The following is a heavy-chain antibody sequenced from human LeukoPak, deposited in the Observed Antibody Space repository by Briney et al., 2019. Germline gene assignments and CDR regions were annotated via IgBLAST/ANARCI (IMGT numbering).Heavy chain of an antibody. J-gene: IGHJ4*02. CDR2: ISSSSSYI. D-gene: IGHD1-1*01. CDR3: ARVGVESLDY. Sequence: GGSLRLPCAASGFTFSSYSMNWVRQAPGKGLEWVSSISSSSSYIYYADSVKGRFTISRDNAKNSLYLQMNSLRAEDTAVYYCARVGVESLDYWGQGTLVTVSS. CDR1: GFTFSSYS. V-gene: IGHV3-21*01.